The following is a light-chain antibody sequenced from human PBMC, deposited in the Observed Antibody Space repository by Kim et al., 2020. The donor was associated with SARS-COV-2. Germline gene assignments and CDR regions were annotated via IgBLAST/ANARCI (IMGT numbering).Light chain of an antibody. V-gene: IGLV3-19*01. J-gene: IGLJ2*01. CDR1: SRRNYY. Sequence: VALGQTVRITCQGDSRRNYYATWYQQKPGQAPILVIYGKNNRPSGIPGRFSGSSSGNTASLTITGTQAGDEADYYCNSRDSNDNVVFGGGTQLTVL. CDR3: NSRDSNDNVV. CDR2: GKN.